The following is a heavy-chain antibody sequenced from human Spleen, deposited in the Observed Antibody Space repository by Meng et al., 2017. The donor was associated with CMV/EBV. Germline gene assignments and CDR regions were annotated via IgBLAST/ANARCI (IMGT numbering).Heavy chain of an antibody. CDR1: GGSFSSYY. CDR3: AGDSGWQPGGY. J-gene: IGHJ4*02. D-gene: IGHD3-10*01. V-gene: IGHV4-34*01. Sequence: LTCAVYGGSFSSYYWSWSRQPPGKGLEWIGEINHRGNTNYNPSLTSRVTISVDTSRKQFALKVTSVTAADTAVYYCAGDSGWQPGGYWGQGTLVTVSS. CDR2: INHRGNT.